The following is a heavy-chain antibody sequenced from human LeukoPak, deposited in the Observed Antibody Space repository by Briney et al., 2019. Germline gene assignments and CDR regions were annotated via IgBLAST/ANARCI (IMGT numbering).Heavy chain of an antibody. Sequence: ASVKLSCKASGGTFISYAISWVRQAPGQGLEWMVGIIPIFGTANNAQKFQGRVTMTRNTSTSTVHMELSSLSSEATAVYDCARVRDGDGGYVYWGQGTLVTVSS. CDR2: IIPIFGTA. CDR3: ARVRDGDGGYVY. CDR1: GGTFISYA. J-gene: IGHJ4*02. D-gene: IGHD5-12*01. V-gene: IGHV1-69*05.